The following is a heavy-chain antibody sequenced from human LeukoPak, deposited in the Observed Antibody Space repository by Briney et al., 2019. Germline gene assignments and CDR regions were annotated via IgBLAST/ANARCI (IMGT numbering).Heavy chain of an antibody. Sequence: EASVKVSCKDSGGTFSRYAISWVRQAPGQGIKWMGGIIPIFGTANYAQKFHGRVTITTDEYTSTAYMELSSLRSEDTAVYYCARDGDQDSSGYYPDAFDIWGQGTMVTVSS. CDR3: ARDGDQDSSGYYPDAFDI. V-gene: IGHV1-69*05. CDR1: GGTFSRYA. J-gene: IGHJ3*02. CDR2: IIPIFGTA. D-gene: IGHD3-22*01.